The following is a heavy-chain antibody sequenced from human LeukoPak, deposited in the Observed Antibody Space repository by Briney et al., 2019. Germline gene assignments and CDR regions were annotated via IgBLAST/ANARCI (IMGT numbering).Heavy chain of an antibody. V-gene: IGHV3-30-3*01. Sequence: GGSLRLSCAASGFTFSSYAMHWVRQAPGKGLEWVAVISYDGSNKYYADSVKGRFTISRDNSKNTLYLQMNSLRAEDTAVYYCSTGYYYMDVWGKGTTVTVSS. D-gene: IGHD3-10*01. CDR3: STGYYYMDV. J-gene: IGHJ6*03. CDR2: ISYDGSNK. CDR1: GFTFSSYA.